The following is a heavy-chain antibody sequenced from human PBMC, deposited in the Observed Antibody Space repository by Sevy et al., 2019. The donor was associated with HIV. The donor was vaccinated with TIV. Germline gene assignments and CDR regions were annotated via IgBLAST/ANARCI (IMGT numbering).Heavy chain of an antibody. CDR1: GYTFTSYG. CDR3: ARGGEYGDYEELNYYYGMDV. V-gene: IGHV1-18*01. J-gene: IGHJ6*02. CDR2: ISAYNGNT. D-gene: IGHD4-17*01. Sequence: ASVKVSCKASGYTFTSYGISWVRQAPGQGLEWMGWISAYNGNTNYAQKLQGRVTMTTDTSTSTAYMELRSLRSDDTAVYYCARGGEYGDYEELNYYYGMDVWGQGTTVTVSS.